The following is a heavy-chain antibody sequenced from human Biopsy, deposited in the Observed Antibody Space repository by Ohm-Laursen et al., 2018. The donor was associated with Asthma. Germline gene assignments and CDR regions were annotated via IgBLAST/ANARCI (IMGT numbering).Heavy chain of an antibody. J-gene: IGHJ6*02. CDR2: ISPVFGST. CDR1: GGSFGNHA. CDR3: ASPSSSREILYYYYNMDI. Sequence: SVKVSCKASGGSFGNHAVGWVRQAPGLGLEWMGGISPVFGSTNIAQKFQGRVTISADIFTKTAYLEVSSLRSDDTAVYYCASPSSSREILYYYYNMDIWGQGTTVTV. D-gene: IGHD6-13*01. V-gene: IGHV1-69*06.